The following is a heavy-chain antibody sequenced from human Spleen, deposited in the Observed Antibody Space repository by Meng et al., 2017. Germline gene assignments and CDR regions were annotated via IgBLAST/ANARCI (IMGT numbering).Heavy chain of an antibody. Sequence: QVQLVQSGAEVKKPGASVTVSCKASGYTYTHYQMDWVRQAPGQGLEWMGWIHPSGNANYAQKFQGRVTMTTDTSTTTAYMELRSLRSDDSALYYCVKHDSFWSLDSWGQGTLVTVSS. D-gene: IGHD2-8*02. J-gene: IGHJ4*02. CDR2: IHPSGNA. CDR1: GYTYTHYQ. CDR3: VKHDSFWSLDS. V-gene: IGHV1-18*01.